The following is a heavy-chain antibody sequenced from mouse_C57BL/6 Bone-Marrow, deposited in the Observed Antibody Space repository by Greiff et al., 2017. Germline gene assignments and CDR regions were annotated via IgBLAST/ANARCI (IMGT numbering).Heavy chain of an antibody. CDR2: IDPSDSYT. CDR3: ARDSYYYGSSYYAMDY. V-gene: IGHV1-69*01. D-gene: IGHD1-1*01. CDR1: GYTFTSYW. Sequence: QVQLQQPGAELVMPGASVKLSCKASGYTFTSYWMHWVKQRPGQGLEWIGEIDPSDSYTNYNQKLKGKSTLTVDKSSSTAYMPLSSLTSEDSAVYYCARDSYYYGSSYYAMDYWGQGTSVTVSS. J-gene: IGHJ4*01.